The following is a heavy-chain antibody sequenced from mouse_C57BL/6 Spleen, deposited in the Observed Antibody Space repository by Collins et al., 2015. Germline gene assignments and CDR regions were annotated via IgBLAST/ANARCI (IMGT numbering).Heavy chain of an antibody. CDR3: ARDSSGD. D-gene: IGHD3-2*02. CDR1: TFTRYW. J-gene: IGHJ3*01. Sequence: TFTRYWMHWVKQRPGQGLEWIGVIDPSDNYTNYNQKFKGKATLTVVTSSSTAYMKLSSLTSEDSAVYYCARDSSGDWGQGTLVTVSA. V-gene: IGHV1-59*01. CDR2: IDPSDNYT.